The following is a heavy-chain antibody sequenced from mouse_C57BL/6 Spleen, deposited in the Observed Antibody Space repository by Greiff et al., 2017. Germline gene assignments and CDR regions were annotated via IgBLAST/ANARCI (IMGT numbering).Heavy chain of an antibody. D-gene: IGHD1-1*01. J-gene: IGHJ4*01. Sequence: VQLQQPGTELVKPGASVKLSCKASGYTFTSYWMHWVKQRPGQGLEWIGNINPSNGGTNYNEKFKNKATLTVDKSSSTAYMQLSSLTSEDSAVYYCARGDYYGRGYAMDGWGQGTSVTVSS. CDR2: INPSNGGT. V-gene: IGHV1-53*01. CDR3: ARGDYYGRGYAMDG. CDR1: GYTFTSYW.